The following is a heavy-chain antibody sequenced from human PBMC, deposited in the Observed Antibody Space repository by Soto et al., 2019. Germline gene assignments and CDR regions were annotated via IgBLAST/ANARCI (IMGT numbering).Heavy chain of an antibody. CDR1: GGSFSGYY. D-gene: IGHD2-2*03. CDR3: ARHVSGYCSSTSCPAYYYYYMDV. CDR2: INHSGST. Sequence: SETLSLTCAVYGGSFSGYYLSWIRQPPGKGLEWIGEINHSGSTNYNPSLKSRVTISVDTSKNQFSLKLSSVTAADTAVYYCARHVSGYCSSTSCPAYYYYYMDVWGKGTTVTVSS. V-gene: IGHV4-34*01. J-gene: IGHJ6*03.